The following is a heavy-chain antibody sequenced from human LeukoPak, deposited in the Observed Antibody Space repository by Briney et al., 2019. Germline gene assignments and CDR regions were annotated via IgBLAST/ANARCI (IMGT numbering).Heavy chain of an antibody. V-gene: IGHV1-18*01. CDR3: ARDSWVCSGGSCYSGY. CDR1: GYTFTSYG. D-gene: IGHD2-15*01. CDR2: ISAYNGNT. Sequence: ASVKVSCKASGYTFTSYGTSWVRQAPGQGLEWMGWISAYNGNTNYAQKLQGRVTMTTDSSTSTAYMELRSLRSDDTAVYYCARDSWVCSGGSCYSGYWGQGTLVTVSS. J-gene: IGHJ4*02.